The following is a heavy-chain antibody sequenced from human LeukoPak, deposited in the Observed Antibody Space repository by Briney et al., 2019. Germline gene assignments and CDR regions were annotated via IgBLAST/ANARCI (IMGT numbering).Heavy chain of an antibody. J-gene: IGHJ4*02. CDR1: GGTFSSYA. Sequence: ASVKVSCKASGGTFSSYAISWVRQAPGQGLEWMGGIVPIFGTANYAQKFQGRVTITADESTSTAYMELSSLRSEDTAVYYCARDSTYSPALFDYWGQGTLVTVSS. CDR2: IVPIFGTA. CDR3: ARDSTYSPALFDY. D-gene: IGHD2-15*01. V-gene: IGHV1-69*13.